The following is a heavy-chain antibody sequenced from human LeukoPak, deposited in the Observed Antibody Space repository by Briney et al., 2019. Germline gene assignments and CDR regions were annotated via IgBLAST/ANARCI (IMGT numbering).Heavy chain of an antibody. CDR3: ARGEWELLTGLDY. CDR1: GGSISSRTDY. D-gene: IGHD1-26*01. CDR2: IYYSGST. V-gene: IGHV4-39*07. Sequence: PSQTLSLTCTVSGGSISSRTDYWAWIRQPPGKGLEWIGSIYYSGSTYYNPSLKSRVTISVDTSKNQFSLKLSSVTAADTAVYYCARGEWELLTGLDYWGQGTLVTVSS. J-gene: IGHJ4*02.